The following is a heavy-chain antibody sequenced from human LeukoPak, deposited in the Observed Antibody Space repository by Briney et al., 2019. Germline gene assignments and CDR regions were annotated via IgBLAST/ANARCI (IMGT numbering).Heavy chain of an antibody. J-gene: IGHJ5*02. D-gene: IGHD3-10*01. CDR1: GGSFSNYY. CDR3: ARGGYYASGNDFRFDP. V-gene: IGHV4-34*01. CDR2: INHSGST. Sequence: SETLSLTCAVYGGSFSNYYWTWIRQPPGKGLGWIGEINHSGSTNYNPSLTSRVTISVDTSKNQFSLKLSSVTAADTAIYYCARGGYYASGNDFRFDPWGQGTLVTVSS.